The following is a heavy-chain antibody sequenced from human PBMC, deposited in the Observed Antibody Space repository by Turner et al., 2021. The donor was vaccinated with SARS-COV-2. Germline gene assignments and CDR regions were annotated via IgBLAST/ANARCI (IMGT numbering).Heavy chain of an antibody. D-gene: IGHD6-13*01. CDR1: GFTFSSYD. V-gene: IGHV3-33*01. CDR3: ARQTDSSTWQTYYFDY. CDR2: IWYEGSNK. J-gene: IGHJ4*02. Sequence: QVQLVESGGGVVQPGRSLRHSCAASGFTFSSYDMHWVRQAPGKGLEWVAVIWYEGSNKYYADSVKGRFTISRDNSKNTLYLQMNSLRAEDTAVYYCARQTDSSTWQTYYFDYWGQGTLVTVSS.